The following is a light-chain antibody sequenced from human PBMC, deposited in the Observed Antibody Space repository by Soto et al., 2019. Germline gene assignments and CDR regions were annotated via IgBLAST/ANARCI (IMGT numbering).Light chain of an antibody. J-gene: IGKJ1*01. CDR2: GAS. CDR3: QHHNSYSQT. CDR1: QSIRHY. V-gene: IGKV1-5*01. Sequence: TQSPATLSLSPGDRVTITCRASQSIRHYLAWYQQMPGKAPKLLIYGASTLQSGVPSRFSGSGSGTEFTLTISSLQPDDFGTYFCQHHNSYSQTFGQGTKVDIK.